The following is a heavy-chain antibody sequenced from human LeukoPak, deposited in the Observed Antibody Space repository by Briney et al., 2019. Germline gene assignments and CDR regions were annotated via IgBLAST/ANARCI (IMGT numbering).Heavy chain of an antibody. CDR1: GFTFDDYA. J-gene: IGHJ4*02. Sequence: GGSLRLSCAASGFTFDDYAMHWVRQAPGKGLEWVSGISWNSGSIGYADSVKGRFTISRDNAKNSLYLQMNSLRAEDTALYYCAKALLKWSRIYYFDYWGQGTPVTVSS. V-gene: IGHV3-9*01. D-gene: IGHD2-15*01. CDR3: AKALLKWSRIYYFDY. CDR2: ISWNSGSI.